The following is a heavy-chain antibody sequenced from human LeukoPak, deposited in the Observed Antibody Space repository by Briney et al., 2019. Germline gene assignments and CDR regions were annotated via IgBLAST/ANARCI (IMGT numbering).Heavy chain of an antibody. V-gene: IGHV3-74*01. CDR2: IKSDGST. J-gene: IGHJ1*01. CDR1: GFTFSTYW. CDR3: ARAPSEIGGYYPEYFRH. D-gene: IGHD3-3*01. Sequence: PGGSLSLSCAASGFTFSTYWMHWVRQATGKGLAWVSRIKSDGSTNYADSVKGRFTISRDNAKNTLSLQMNSLRPEDTGVYYCARAPSEIGGYYPEYFRHWGQGALVTVSS.